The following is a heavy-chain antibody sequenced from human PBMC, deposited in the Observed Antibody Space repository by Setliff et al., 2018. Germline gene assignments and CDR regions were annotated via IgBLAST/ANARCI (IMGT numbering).Heavy chain of an antibody. CDR1: GFTVNDNF. J-gene: IGHJ4*02. CDR3: AKEAFSSFWYNYFDS. Sequence: GGSLRLSCVVSGFTVNDNFMTWVRQSPGRGLEWVSLIYTGGSTHYADSVKGRFTISRDNSKNTLYLEMISLRAEDSALYYCAKEAFSSFWYNYFDSWGQGTLVTVSS. D-gene: IGHD6-13*01. V-gene: IGHV3-53*01. CDR2: IYTGGST.